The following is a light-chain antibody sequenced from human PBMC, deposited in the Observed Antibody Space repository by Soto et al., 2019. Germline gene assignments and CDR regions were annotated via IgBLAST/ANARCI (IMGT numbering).Light chain of an antibody. J-gene: IGLJ2*01. CDR3: AAWDDSLNGLVV. V-gene: IGLV1-44*01. CDR1: SSNIGTNP. CDR2: DNN. Sequence: QSVLTQPPSASGTPGQRVTVSCSGSSSNIGTNPVNWYQQLPGTAPKLLIYDNNQRPSGVPDRFSGSRSGTSASLAISGLQSEDEADYYCAAWDDSLNGLVVFGGGTKLTVL.